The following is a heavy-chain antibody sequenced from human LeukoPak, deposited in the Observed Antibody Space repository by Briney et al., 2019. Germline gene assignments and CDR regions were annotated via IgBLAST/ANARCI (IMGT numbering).Heavy chain of an antibody. J-gene: IGHJ4*02. V-gene: IGHV3-72*01. D-gene: IGHD6-19*01. Sequence: PGGSLRLSCAASGFTFSDHYMDWVRQAPGKGLEWVGRTRNKANSYTTEYAASVKGRFTISRDDSKNSLYLQMNSLKTEDTAVYYCATNLGYSSQDNYYFDYWGQGTPVTVSS. CDR3: ATNLGYSSQDNYYFDY. CDR1: GFTFSDHY. CDR2: TRNKANSYTT.